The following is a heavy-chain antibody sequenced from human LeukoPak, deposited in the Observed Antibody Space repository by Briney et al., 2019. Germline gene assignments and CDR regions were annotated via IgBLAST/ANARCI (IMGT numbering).Heavy chain of an antibody. V-gene: IGHV3-53*01. J-gene: IGHJ4*02. CDR3: ARATLDI. CDR1: GFSVSSNY. CDR2: IYSDGST. Sequence: GGSLRLSCAASGFSVSSNYITWVRQAPGKGLEWVSVIYSDGSTKYADSVKARFTISRDNSKNTVYLLMNRRRVEDTALYYCARATLDIWGQGTLVTVSS.